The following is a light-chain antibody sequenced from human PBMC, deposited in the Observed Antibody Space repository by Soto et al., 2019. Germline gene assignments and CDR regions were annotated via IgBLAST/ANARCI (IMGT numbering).Light chain of an antibody. V-gene: IGLV2-14*01. Sequence: QSALTQPASVSGSPGQWITVSCTGTSSDIGGYKYVSWYQHHPGTAPKLIIFEGASRPSGVPTRFSGSKSGNTASLTISGLQPEDEADYYCSSYTSDTSVVFGGGTKVTVL. CDR3: SSYTSDTSVV. CDR2: EGA. J-gene: IGLJ2*01. CDR1: SSDIGGYKY.